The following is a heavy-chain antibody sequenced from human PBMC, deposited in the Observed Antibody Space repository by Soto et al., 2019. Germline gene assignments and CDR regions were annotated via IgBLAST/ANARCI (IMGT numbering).Heavy chain of an antibody. V-gene: IGHV3-48*01. Sequence: PGGSLRLSCAASGFTFSSYSMNWVRQAPGKGLEWVSYISSSSSTIYYADSVKGRFTISRDNAKNSLYLQMNSLRAEDTAVYYCARGDSGYDYDYYYYYYMDVWGKGTTVTVSS. D-gene: IGHD5-12*01. CDR1: GFTFSSYS. CDR2: ISSSSSTI. J-gene: IGHJ6*03. CDR3: ARGDSGYDYDYYYYYYMDV.